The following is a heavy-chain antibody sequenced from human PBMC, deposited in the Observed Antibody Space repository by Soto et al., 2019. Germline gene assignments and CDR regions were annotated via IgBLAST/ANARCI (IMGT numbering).Heavy chain of an antibody. V-gene: IGHV4-39*01. J-gene: IGHJ4*02. CDR3: ATPSMITFGGVYDY. Sequence: SETLSLTCTVSGGSISSGSYYWGWIRQPPGKGLEWIGSIYYSGSTYYNPSLKSRVTISVDTSKNQFSLKLSSVTAADTAVYYCATPSMITFGGVYDYWGQGTLVTVSS. CDR1: GGSISSGSYY. CDR2: IYYSGST. D-gene: IGHD3-16*01.